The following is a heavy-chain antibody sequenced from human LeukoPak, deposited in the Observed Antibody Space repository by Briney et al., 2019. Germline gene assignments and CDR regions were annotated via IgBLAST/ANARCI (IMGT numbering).Heavy chain of an antibody. D-gene: IGHD2-21*02. CDR1: GFTVGSNY. V-gene: IGHV3-66*01. CDR2: IYSGGST. CDR3: ARGAYCGGDCYPFDY. Sequence: PGGSLRLSCAASGFTVGSNYMSWVRQAPGKGLEWVSVIYSGGSTYYADSVKGRFTISRDNSKNTLYLQMNSLRAEDTAVYYCARGAYCGGDCYPFDYWGQGTLVTVSS. J-gene: IGHJ4*02.